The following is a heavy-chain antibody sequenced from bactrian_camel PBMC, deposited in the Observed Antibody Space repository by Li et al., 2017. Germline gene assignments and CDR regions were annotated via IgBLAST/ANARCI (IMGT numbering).Heavy chain of an antibody. V-gene: IGHV3S53*01. Sequence: HVQLVESGGGSVQAGGSLRLTCVGYNLDYNNYYMGCFRQAPGKEREGVAASCSTGTSTYADSVKGRFTISRDNGRNTLYLQMDDLKPEDTATYYCAFGSRPRWCSLRLRGADFGHWGQGTQVTVS. CDR2: SCSTGTS. CDR3: AFGSRPRWCSLRLRGADFGH. J-gene: IGHJ6*01. D-gene: IGHD3*01. CDR1: NLDYNNYY.